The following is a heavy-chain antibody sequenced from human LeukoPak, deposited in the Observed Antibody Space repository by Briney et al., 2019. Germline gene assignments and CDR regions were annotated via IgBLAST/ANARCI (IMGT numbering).Heavy chain of an antibody. Sequence: SETLSLTCTVSGYSISSGYFWGWIRQSPGKGLELIGSIYHSGSTYYNPSLKSRVTISVDTSKNHFSLKLSSVTAADTAVYYCARDRRGGNVWSFDPWGQGTLVTVSS. CDR3: ARDRRGGNVWSFDP. CDR2: IYHSGST. D-gene: IGHD2-15*01. CDR1: GYSISSGYF. V-gene: IGHV4-38-2*02. J-gene: IGHJ5*02.